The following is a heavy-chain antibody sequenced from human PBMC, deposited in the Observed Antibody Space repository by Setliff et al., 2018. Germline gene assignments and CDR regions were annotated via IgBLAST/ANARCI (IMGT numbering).Heavy chain of an antibody. CDR3: ATPGRDDLDSPFEPFDI. V-gene: IGHV4-59*04. D-gene: IGHD3-3*01. CDR2: IYHRGRK. Sequence: TLSLTCSVYGESFSNNYWGWIRQPPGKGLEWIATIYHRGRKYYNPSLQSRVSVSLDTSKNHFSLRLTSMTAADTAVYYCATPGRDDLDSPFEPFDIWGQGTMVTVSS. J-gene: IGHJ3*02. CDR1: GESFSNNY.